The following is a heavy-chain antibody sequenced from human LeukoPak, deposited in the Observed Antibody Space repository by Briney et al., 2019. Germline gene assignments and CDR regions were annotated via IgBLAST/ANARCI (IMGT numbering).Heavy chain of an antibody. D-gene: IGHD4-17*01. Sequence: GGSLRLSCAASGFTFSGSAMHWVRQASGKGLEWVGRIRSKANSYATAYAASVRGRFTISRDDSKNTAYLQMNSLKTEDTAVYYCTNPTVTSDYWGQGTLVTVSS. CDR2: IRSKANSYAT. J-gene: IGHJ4*02. CDR1: GFTFSGSA. V-gene: IGHV3-73*01. CDR3: TNPTVTSDY.